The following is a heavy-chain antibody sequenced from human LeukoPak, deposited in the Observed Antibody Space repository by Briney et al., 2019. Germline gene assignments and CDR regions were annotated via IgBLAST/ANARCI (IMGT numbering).Heavy chain of an antibody. CDR1: GFTFSDYY. D-gene: IGHD6-13*01. J-gene: IGHJ4*02. CDR3: ARLEYSSSWYDFDY. CDR2: ISSSGSTI. V-gene: IGHV3-11*04. Sequence: PGGSLRLSCAASGFTFSDYYMSWIRQAPGKGLEWVSYISSSGSTIYYADSVKGRFTISRDNAKNSLYLQMNSLRAEDTAVYYCARLEYSSSWYDFDYWGQGTLVTVSS.